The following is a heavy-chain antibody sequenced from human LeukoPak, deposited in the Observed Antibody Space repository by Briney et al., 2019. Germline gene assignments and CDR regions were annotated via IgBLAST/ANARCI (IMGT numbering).Heavy chain of an antibody. CDR1: GFTFSSYA. CDR3: ARGALELYYYGSGSYLYTYSFDH. CDR2: ISSNGGST. D-gene: IGHD3-10*01. J-gene: IGHJ4*02. Sequence: GGSLRLSCAASGFTFSSYAMHWVRQAPGKGLEYVSAISSNGGSTYYANSVKGRFTISRDNSKNTLYLQMGSLRAEDMAVYYCARGALELYYYGSGSYLYTYSFDHWGQGTLVTVSS. V-gene: IGHV3-64*01.